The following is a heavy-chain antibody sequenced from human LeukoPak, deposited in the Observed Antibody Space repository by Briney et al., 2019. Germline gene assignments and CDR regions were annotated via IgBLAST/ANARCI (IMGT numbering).Heavy chain of an antibody. CDR2: IYYSGSA. D-gene: IGHD3-10*01. CDR3: ARVLLWFGEPAVFDY. J-gene: IGHJ4*02. Sequence: SIYYSGSAYYNPSLRSRVTISVDTSKNQFSLKLSSVTAADTAVYYCARVLLWFGEPAVFDYWGQGTLVTVSS. V-gene: IGHV4-39*07.